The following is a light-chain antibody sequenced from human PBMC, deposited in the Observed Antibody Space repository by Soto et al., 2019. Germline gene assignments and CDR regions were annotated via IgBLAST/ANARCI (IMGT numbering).Light chain of an antibody. J-gene: IGKJ3*01. CDR1: QSVSSN. CDR2: GAS. V-gene: IGKV3-15*01. Sequence: EIVMTQSPATLSVSPGERATLSCRASQSVSSNLAWYQQKPGQAPRLLIYGASTRATGIPARFSGSESGTQFALTISKLQCEGFARFYRQQYTNWHLLLPFGPGPQVDI. CDR3: QQYTNWHLLLP.